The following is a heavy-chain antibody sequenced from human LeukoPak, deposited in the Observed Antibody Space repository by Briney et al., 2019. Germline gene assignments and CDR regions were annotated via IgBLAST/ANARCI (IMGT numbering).Heavy chain of an antibody. D-gene: IGHD3-22*01. CDR1: GFTFSSYG. V-gene: IGHV3-30*03. CDR2: ISYDGSNK. J-gene: IGHJ4*02. Sequence: GGSLRLSCAASGFTFSSYGMHWVRQAPGKGLEWVAVISYDGSNKYYADSVKGRFTISRDNSKNTLYLQMNSLRAEDTAVYYCARGPYYYDSSGYQGYWGQGTLVTVSS. CDR3: ARGPYYYDSSGYQGY.